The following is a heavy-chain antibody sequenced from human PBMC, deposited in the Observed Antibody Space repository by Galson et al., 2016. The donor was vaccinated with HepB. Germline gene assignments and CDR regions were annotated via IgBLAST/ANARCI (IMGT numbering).Heavy chain of an antibody. D-gene: IGHD2-21*02. CDR1: GFTFSRYG. CDR3: AKLDCGRDCPRDD. V-gene: IGHV3-30*19. J-gene: IGHJ4*02. CDR2: ISYDGGDK. Sequence: SLRLSCAASGFTFSRYGMHWVRQAPGTGLEWVAVISYDGGDKHYADSVKGRFTVSRDNSKNTLFLQMNSLRVEDTAVYYCAKLDCGRDCPRDDWGQGTQVTVSS.